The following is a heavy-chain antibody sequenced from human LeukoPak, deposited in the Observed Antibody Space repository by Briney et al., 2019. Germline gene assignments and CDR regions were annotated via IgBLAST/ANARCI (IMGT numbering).Heavy chain of an antibody. Sequence: ASVKVSCKASGYTFTSYAMYWVRQAPGQRLEWMGWSNAGNGNTKYSQEFQGRVTITRDTSASTAYMELSSLRSEDMAVYYCAREARYSSGWSLDYWGQGTLVTVSS. CDR2: SNAGNGNT. V-gene: IGHV1-3*02. J-gene: IGHJ4*02. CDR1: GYTFTSYA. D-gene: IGHD6-19*01. CDR3: AREARYSSGWSLDY.